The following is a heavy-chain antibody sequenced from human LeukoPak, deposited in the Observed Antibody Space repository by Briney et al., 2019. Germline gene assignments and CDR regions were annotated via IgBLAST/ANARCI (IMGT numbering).Heavy chain of an antibody. Sequence: PSETLSLTCTVSGASISSYYWSWIRQPPGKGLEWIGHIYYGGSTNYNPSLKSRVTISVDTSKNQFSLKLNSVTAADTAMYYCARAYRGGSFDYWGQGTQVTVSS. CDR2: IYYGGST. D-gene: IGHD2-15*01. CDR1: GASISSYY. CDR3: ARAYRGGSFDY. J-gene: IGHJ4*02. V-gene: IGHV4-59*01.